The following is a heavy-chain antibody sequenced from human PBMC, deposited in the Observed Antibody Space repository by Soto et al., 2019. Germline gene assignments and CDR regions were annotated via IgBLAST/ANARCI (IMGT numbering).Heavy chain of an antibody. D-gene: IGHD2-8*02. Sequence: VPLQGSGPGLMKPSEAPSLTCPVSGAPITGSSYLRWIRQPAGKGLEWIGRFSLSGTTNYNPSLRSRVTMSADVSKNQFSLRLTSVTAADTALYYCARGMTPPGAPAWYYFDSWGQGTLVTVSS. V-gene: IGHV4-61*02. CDR1: GAPITGSSY. CDR2: FSLSGTT. J-gene: IGHJ4*02. CDR3: ARGMTPPGAPAWYYFDS.